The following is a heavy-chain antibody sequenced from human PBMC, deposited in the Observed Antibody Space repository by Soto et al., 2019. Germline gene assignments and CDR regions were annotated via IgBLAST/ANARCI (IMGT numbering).Heavy chain of an antibody. V-gene: IGHV4-34*01. CDR2: INHSGST. CDR1: GGSFSGYY. J-gene: IGHJ5*02. CDR3: ARGNMGYSSSPGTNWFDP. Sequence: QVQLQQWGAGLLKPSETLSLTCAVYGGSFSGYYWSWIRQPPGKGLEWIGEINHSGSTNYNPSLRSRVTISVDTSKNQFSLKLSSVTAADTAVYYCARGNMGYSSSPGTNWFDPWGQGTLVTVSS. D-gene: IGHD6-6*01.